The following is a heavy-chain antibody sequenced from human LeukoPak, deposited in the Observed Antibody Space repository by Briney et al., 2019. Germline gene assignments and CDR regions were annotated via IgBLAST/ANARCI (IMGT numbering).Heavy chain of an antibody. CDR3: AKDHRYYDSSGYYGLDY. Sequence: GGSLRLSCAASGFTFSSYGMHWVRQAPGKGLEWVAVISYDGSNKYYADSVKGRFTISRDNSKNTLYLQMNSLRAEDTAIYYCAKDHRYYDSSGYYGLDYWGQGTLVTVSS. CDR2: ISYDGSNK. J-gene: IGHJ4*02. V-gene: IGHV3-30*18. D-gene: IGHD3-22*01. CDR1: GFTFSSYG.